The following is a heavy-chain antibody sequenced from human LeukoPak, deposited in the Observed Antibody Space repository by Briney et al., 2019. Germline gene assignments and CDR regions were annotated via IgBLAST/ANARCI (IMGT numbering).Heavy chain of an antibody. V-gene: IGHV3-30*03. CDR3: ASMVIHDY. D-gene: IGHD5-18*01. CDR2: ISYDGSNK. J-gene: IGHJ4*02. Sequence: LSGGSLRLSCAASGFTFSSYGMHWVRQAPGKGLEWVAVISYDGSNKYYANSVKGRFTISRDNSKNTLYLQMNSLRAEDTAVYYCASMVIHDYWGQGTLVTVSS. CDR1: GFTFSSYG.